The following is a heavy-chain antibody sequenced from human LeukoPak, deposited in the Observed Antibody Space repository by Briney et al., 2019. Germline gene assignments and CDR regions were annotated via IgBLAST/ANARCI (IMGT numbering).Heavy chain of an antibody. CDR3: ARDRTGYGENVHFDY. V-gene: IGHV3-30-3*01. J-gene: IGHJ4*02. Sequence: GGSLRLSCAASGFTFSSYAMHWVRQAPGKGLEWVAVISYDGSNKYYADSVKGRFTISRDNSKNTLYLQMNSLRAEDTAVYYCARDRTGYGENVHFDYWGQGTLVTVSS. D-gene: IGHD4-17*01. CDR1: GFTFSSYA. CDR2: ISYDGSNK.